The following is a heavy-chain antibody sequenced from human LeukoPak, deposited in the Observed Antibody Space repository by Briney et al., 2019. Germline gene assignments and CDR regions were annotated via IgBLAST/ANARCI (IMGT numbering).Heavy chain of an antibody. J-gene: IGHJ3*02. CDR3: ARGQSFRDAFDI. V-gene: IGHV1-2*02. Sequence: ASVKVSCKTSGYTFTDYYIYWVRQAPGQGPEWMGWINPNSGGTNYAQKFQGRVTMTRDTSISTAYMELSRLRSDDTAVYYCARGQSFRDAFDIWGQGTMVTVSS. D-gene: IGHD2/OR15-2a*01. CDR1: GYTFTDYY. CDR2: INPNSGGT.